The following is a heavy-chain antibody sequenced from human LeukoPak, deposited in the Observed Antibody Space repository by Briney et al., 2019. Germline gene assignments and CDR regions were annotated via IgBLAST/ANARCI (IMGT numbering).Heavy chain of an antibody. V-gene: IGHV4-38-2*01. Sequence: SETLSLTCAVSGYSISSGYYWGWSRQPPGKGLEWIGSTYHSGGTYYNPSRESRITISVDTPKNQFSLKLPSVTAADTAVYYCARQRGSGTYSAYYFDSWGQGTLVTVSS. CDR1: GYSISSGYY. D-gene: IGHD3-10*01. J-gene: IGHJ4*02. CDR3: ARQRGSGTYSAYYFDS. CDR2: TYHSGGT.